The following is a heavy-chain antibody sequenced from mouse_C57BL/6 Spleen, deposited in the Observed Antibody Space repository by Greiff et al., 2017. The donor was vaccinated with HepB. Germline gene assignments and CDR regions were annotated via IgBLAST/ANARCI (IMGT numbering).Heavy chain of an antibody. Sequence: EVKLVESGAELVRPGASVKLSCTASGFNIKDDYMHWVKQRPEQGLEWIGWIDPENGDTEYASKFQGKATITADTSSNTAYLQLSSLTSEDTAVYYCTTNSPVAYWGQGTLVTVSA. V-gene: IGHV14-4*01. CDR2: IDPENGDT. CDR3: TTNSPVAY. J-gene: IGHJ3*01. D-gene: IGHD6-1*01. CDR1: GFNIKDDY.